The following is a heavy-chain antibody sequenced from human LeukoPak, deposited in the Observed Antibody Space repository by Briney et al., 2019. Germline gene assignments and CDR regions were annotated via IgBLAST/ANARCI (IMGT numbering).Heavy chain of an antibody. CDR3: AKGYSGSYADAFDI. CDR2: ISWDGGST. V-gene: IGHV3-43*01. Sequence: GGSLRLSCAASGFTFDDYTMHWVRQAPGKGLEWVSLISWDGGSTYYADSVKGRLTISRDNSKNSLYLQMNSLRAEDMALYYCAKGYSGSYADAFDIWGQGTMVTVSS. D-gene: IGHD1-26*01. CDR1: GFTFDDYT. J-gene: IGHJ3*02.